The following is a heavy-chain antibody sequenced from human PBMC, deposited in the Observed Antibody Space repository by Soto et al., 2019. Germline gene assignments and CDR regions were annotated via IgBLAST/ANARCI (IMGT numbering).Heavy chain of an antibody. CDR1: GGSFSGYY. CDR2: INDSGGT. J-gene: IGHJ4*02. Sequence: SETLSLTCAVYGGSFSGYYWTWIRQPPGKGLEWIGGINDSGGTDYNPSLKSRVTISLDTSKNQLSLKLSSVTAADTAVYYCARGRKGYSSSCYVDWGQGTLVTVSS. V-gene: IGHV4-34*01. CDR3: ARGRKGYSSSCYVD. D-gene: IGHD6-13*01.